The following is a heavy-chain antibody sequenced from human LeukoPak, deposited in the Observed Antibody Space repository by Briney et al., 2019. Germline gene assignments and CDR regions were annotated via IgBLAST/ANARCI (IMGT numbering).Heavy chain of an antibody. Sequence: GGSLRLSCATSGFIFTTYEMHWVRQAPGKGLEWLSYISSGGSTKYYADSVKGRFTISRDNAKNSLYLQMNSLRAEDTAVYYCASGSGSYSPDYWGQGTLVTVSS. CDR1: GFIFTTYE. CDR3: ASGSGSYSPDY. D-gene: IGHD3-10*01. CDR2: ISSGGSTK. J-gene: IGHJ4*02. V-gene: IGHV3-48*03.